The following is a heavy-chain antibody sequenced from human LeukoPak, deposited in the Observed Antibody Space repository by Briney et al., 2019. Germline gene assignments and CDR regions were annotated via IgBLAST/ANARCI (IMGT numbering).Heavy chain of an antibody. D-gene: IGHD3-10*01. V-gene: IGHV3-66*01. J-gene: IGHJ4*02. CDR3: ARVWFGELLLFY. CDR2: IYSGGST. Sequence: GGSLRLSCAASGFTVSSNYMSWVRQAPGKGLEWVSVIYSGGSTYYADSVKGRFTISRDNSKNTLYLQMNSLRAEDTAVYYCARVWFGELLLFYWGQGTLVTVSS. CDR1: GFTVSSNY.